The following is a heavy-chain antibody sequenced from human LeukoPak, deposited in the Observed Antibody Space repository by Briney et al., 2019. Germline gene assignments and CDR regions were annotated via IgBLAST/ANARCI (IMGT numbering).Heavy chain of an antibody. CDR2: IRYDGSNK. D-gene: IGHD3-10*01. CDR3: AKDWGYYGSGSYRPLYYYYYMDV. J-gene: IGHJ6*03. V-gene: IGHV3-30*02. Sequence: GGSLRLSCAASGFTFSSYGMHWVRQAPGKGLEGVAFIRYDGSNKYYADSVKGRFTISRDNSKNTMYLQMNSLRAEDTAVYYCAKDWGYYGSGSYRPLYYYYYMDVWGKGTTVTISS. CDR1: GFTFSSYG.